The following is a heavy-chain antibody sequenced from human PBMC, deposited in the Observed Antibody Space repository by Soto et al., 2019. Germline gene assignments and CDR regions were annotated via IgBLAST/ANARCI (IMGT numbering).Heavy chain of an antibody. D-gene: IGHD3-9*01. CDR2: ISSSSSYI. CDR1: GFTFSSYS. J-gene: IGHJ4*02. CDR3: ARDQGRYFDWDQLTTDY. Sequence: EVQLVESGGGLVKPGGSLRLSCAASGFTFSSYSMNWVRQAPGKGLEWVSSISSSSSYIYYADSVKGRFTISRDNAKNSLYLQMNSLRAEDTAVYYCARDQGRYFDWDQLTTDYWGQGTLVTVSS. V-gene: IGHV3-21*01.